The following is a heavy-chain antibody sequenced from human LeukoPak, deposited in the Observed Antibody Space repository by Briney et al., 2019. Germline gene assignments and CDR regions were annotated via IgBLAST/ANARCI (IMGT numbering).Heavy chain of an antibody. J-gene: IGHJ4*02. Sequence: ASVKVSCKASGYTFTRHYMHWVRQAPGQGLEWMGIINPSSGSTSYAQKFQGRVTMTRDTSTSTVYMKLSSLRSEDTAVYYCARGAWFGELLTPIDYWGQGSLVTVSS. CDR2: INPSSGST. CDR1: GYTFTRHY. CDR3: ARGAWFGELLTPIDY. V-gene: IGHV1-46*01. D-gene: IGHD3-10*01.